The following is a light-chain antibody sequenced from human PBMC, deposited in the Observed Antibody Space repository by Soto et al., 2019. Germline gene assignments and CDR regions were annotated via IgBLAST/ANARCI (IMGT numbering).Light chain of an antibody. CDR3: QQYGSSGT. CDR2: GAA. CDR1: RSVSNNY. Sequence: EIVLTQSPGTLSLSPRERATLSCRASRSVSNNYLACDHQKPGQAPRLLIYGAANRATGIPDRFSGSGSGTDFTLTISRLEPEDFAVYYCQQYGSSGTFGQGTKVDIK. J-gene: IGKJ1*01. V-gene: IGKV3-20*01.